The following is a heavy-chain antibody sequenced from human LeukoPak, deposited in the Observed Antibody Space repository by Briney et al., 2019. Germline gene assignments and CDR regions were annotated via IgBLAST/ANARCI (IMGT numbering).Heavy chain of an antibody. V-gene: IGHV3-53*01. D-gene: IGHD5-18*01. CDR2: IYSGGST. Sequence: GGSLRLSCAASGFTVSSNYMSWVRQASGKGLEWVSVIYSGGSTYYADSVKGRFTISRDNSKNTLYLQMNSLRAEDTAVYYCARGNVDTAMMDYWGQGTLVTVSS. J-gene: IGHJ4*02. CDR3: ARGNVDTAMMDY. CDR1: GFTVSSNY.